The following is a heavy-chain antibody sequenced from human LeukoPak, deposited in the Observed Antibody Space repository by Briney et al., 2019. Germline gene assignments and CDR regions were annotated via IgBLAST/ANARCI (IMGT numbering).Heavy chain of an antibody. CDR2: IYYSGST. CDR1: GGSISSYY. V-gene: IGHV4-59*01. Sequence: SETLSLTCTVSGGSISSYYWSWIRQPPAKGLGWIGYIYYSGSTNYNPSLKSRVTISVDTSKNQFSLKLSSVTAADTAVYYCARGGAVVVPVLFDYWDQGTLVTVSS. J-gene: IGHJ4*02. D-gene: IGHD2-2*01. CDR3: ARGGAVVVPVLFDY.